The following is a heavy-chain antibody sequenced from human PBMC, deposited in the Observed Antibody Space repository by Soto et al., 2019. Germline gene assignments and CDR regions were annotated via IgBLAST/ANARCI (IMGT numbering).Heavy chain of an antibody. D-gene: IGHD3-22*01. J-gene: IGHJ4*02. CDR1: GDSFTSSW. V-gene: IGHV5-51*01. CDR3: VREPYYYDSSGVDY. Sequence: GESLKISCKGSGDSFTSSWIGWVRQMPGKGLEWMGIIYPGDSDTRYSPSFQGQVTISADKSISTAYLQWSSLKASDTAMYYCVREPYYYDSSGVDYWGQGTLVTVSS. CDR2: IYPGDSDT.